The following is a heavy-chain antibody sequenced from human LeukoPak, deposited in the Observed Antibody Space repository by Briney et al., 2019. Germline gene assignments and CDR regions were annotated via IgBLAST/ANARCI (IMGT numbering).Heavy chain of an antibody. V-gene: IGHV3-21*01. J-gene: IGHJ3*02. CDR3: ARAYLLPDAFDI. CDR2: ISSSSYT. CDR1: GFTFSIYS. Sequence: GGSLRLSCAASGFTFSIYSMNWVRQAPGKGLEWVSSISSSSYTYYADSVKGRFTISRDNAKNALYLQMNSLRAEDTAVYYCARAYLLPDAFDIWGQGTMVTVSS.